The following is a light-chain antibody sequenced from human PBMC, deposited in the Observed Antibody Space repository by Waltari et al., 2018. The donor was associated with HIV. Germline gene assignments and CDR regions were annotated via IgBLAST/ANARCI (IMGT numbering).Light chain of an antibody. CDR1: QDINNY. CDR3: QQYDYLPPFT. J-gene: IGKJ3*01. Sequence: DIQMTQSPSSLSASVGDRVTITCQASQDINNYLNWYQQKPGKAPKLLIYDASNLEAGVPSRFSGSGSGTDFTFTISSLQAEDIATYFCQQYDYLPPFTFGPGTKVDLK. V-gene: IGKV1-33*01. CDR2: DAS.